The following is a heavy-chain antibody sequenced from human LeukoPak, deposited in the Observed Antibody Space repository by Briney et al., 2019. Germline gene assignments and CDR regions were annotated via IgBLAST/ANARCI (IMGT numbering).Heavy chain of an antibody. J-gene: IGHJ5*02. D-gene: IGHD6-19*01. CDR2: IYYSGST. CDR3: ARHGLLHVGSGWRETHYNWFDP. Sequence: PSETLSLTCTVSGDSISSYYWSWIRQPPGKGLGWIGYIYYSGSTNYNPSLKSRVTISVDTSKNQFSLKLSSVTAADTAVYYCARHGLLHVGSGWRETHYNWFDPWGQGTLVTVSS. CDR1: GDSISSYY. V-gene: IGHV4-59*08.